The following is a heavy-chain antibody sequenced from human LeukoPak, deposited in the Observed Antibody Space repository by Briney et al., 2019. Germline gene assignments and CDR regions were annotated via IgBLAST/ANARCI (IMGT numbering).Heavy chain of an antibody. Sequence: SETLSLTCTVSGYSISSGYYWGWIRQPPGKGLEWIGSIYHSGSTYYNPSLKSRVTISVDTSKNQFSLKLSSVTAADTAVYYCAKDLRSGWYYFDYWGQGTLVTVSS. D-gene: IGHD6-19*01. CDR3: AKDLRSGWYYFDY. V-gene: IGHV4-38-2*02. J-gene: IGHJ4*02. CDR1: GYSISSGYY. CDR2: IYHSGST.